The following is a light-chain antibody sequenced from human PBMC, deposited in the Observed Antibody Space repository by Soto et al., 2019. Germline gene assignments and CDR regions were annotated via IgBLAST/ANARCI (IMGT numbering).Light chain of an antibody. CDR1: QGISNY. Sequence: IQLTQSTSSLSASVADRVTITCRASQGISNYLAWYQQKPGKFPKLLIYAASTLQSAVPSRFSGSGSGTDFTLTISSLQPEDVASYYCQNHDSAPITFGQGTRLEIK. CDR2: AAS. V-gene: IGKV1-27*01. J-gene: IGKJ5*01. CDR3: QNHDSAPIT.